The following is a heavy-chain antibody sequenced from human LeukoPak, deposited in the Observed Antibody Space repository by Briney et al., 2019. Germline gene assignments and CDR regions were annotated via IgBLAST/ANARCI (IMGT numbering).Heavy chain of an antibody. Sequence: SVTLSLTCTVSGGSIFNDYWSWSRQPPGKGLEWIGYIYTSVSSNYNPSLKSRVTISVDTSKNQFSLKLSSVTAADTAVYYCARANDYGSGSYYDWFDPWGQGTLVTVSS. D-gene: IGHD3-10*01. CDR2: IYTSVSS. CDR1: GGSIFNDY. V-gene: IGHV4-4*09. CDR3: ARANDYGSGSYYDWFDP. J-gene: IGHJ5*02.